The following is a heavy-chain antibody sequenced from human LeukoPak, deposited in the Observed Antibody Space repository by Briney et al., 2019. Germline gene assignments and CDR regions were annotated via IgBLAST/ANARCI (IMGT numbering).Heavy chain of an antibody. D-gene: IGHD3-10*01. CDR1: GGSFSGYY. Sequence: SETLSLTCAVYGGSFSGYYWSWIRQPPGKGLEWIGEINHSGSTNYNTSLKSRVTISVDTSKNQFSLKLSSVTAADTAVYYCARLTGEHLFDYWGQGTLVTVSS. J-gene: IGHJ4*02. CDR3: ARLTGEHLFDY. CDR2: INHSGST. V-gene: IGHV4-34*01.